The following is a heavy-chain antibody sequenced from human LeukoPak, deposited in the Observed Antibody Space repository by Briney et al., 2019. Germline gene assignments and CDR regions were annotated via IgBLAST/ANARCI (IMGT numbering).Heavy chain of an antibody. Sequence: GGSLRLSCAASGFTFTRYWMHWVRQAPGKGLVWVSRINGDGTSTDYADSVKGRFTISRDNAKNTLYLQINSLRTEDTAVYYCVRLLDSDYWGRGTLVTVSS. CDR2: INGDGTST. CDR3: VRLLDSDY. J-gene: IGHJ4*02. CDR1: GFTFTRYW. D-gene: IGHD2-15*01. V-gene: IGHV3-74*01.